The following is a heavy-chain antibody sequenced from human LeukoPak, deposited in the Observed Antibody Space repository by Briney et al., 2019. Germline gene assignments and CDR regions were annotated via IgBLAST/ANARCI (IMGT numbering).Heavy chain of an antibody. D-gene: IGHD3-22*01. V-gene: IGHV3-7*01. CDR3: ARESLGYYDSSGYYYPLFDY. CDR1: GFTFSSYW. Sequence: GGSLRLSCAASGFTFSSYWMSWVRQAPGKGLEWVANIKQDGSEKYYVDSVKGRFTISRDNAKNSLYLQMNSLRAEDTAVYYCARESLGYYDSSGYYYPLFDYWGQGTLVTVSS. J-gene: IGHJ4*02. CDR2: IKQDGSEK.